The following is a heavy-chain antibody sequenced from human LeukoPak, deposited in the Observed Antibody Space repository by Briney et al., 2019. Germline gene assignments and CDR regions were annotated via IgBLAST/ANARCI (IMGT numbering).Heavy chain of an antibody. CDR2: ISAYNGNT. V-gene: IGHV1-18*04. D-gene: IGHD6-19*01. CDR1: GYTFTGYY. Sequence: ASVKVSCKASGYTFTGYYMHWVRQAPGQGLEWMGWISAYNGNTNYAEETQGRVTMTTDTSTSTAHMELRSLRSDDTAVYYCARDHGIAVAGIWGYWGLGTLVTVSS. J-gene: IGHJ4*02. CDR3: ARDHGIAVAGIWGY.